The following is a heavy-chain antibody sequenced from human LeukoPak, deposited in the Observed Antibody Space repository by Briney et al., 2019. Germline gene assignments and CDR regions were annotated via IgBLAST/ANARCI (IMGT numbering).Heavy chain of an antibody. V-gene: IGHV3-30-3*01. CDR3: ARAPGYSYGYGYYFDY. Sequence: GGSLRLSCAASGFTFSSYAMHWARQAPGKGLEWVAVISYDGSNKYYADSVKGRFTISRDNAKNSLYLQMNSLRAEDTAVYYCARAPGYSYGYGYYFDYWGQGTLVTVSS. CDR2: ISYDGSNK. J-gene: IGHJ4*02. CDR1: GFTFSSYA. D-gene: IGHD5-18*01.